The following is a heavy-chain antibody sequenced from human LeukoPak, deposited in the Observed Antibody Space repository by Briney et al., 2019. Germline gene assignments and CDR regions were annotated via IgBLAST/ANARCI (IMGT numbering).Heavy chain of an antibody. D-gene: IGHD1-7*01. Sequence: SVKVSCKASGGTFSSYAISWVRQAPGQGLEWMGGIIPIFGTANYAQKFQGRVTITTDESTSTAYMELSSLRSEDTAVYYCARDFSAGTTDRDYYYYYYMDVWGKGTTDTVSS. V-gene: IGHV1-69*05. CDR2: IIPIFGTA. CDR1: GGTFSSYA. J-gene: IGHJ6*03. CDR3: ARDFSAGTTDRDYYYYYYMDV.